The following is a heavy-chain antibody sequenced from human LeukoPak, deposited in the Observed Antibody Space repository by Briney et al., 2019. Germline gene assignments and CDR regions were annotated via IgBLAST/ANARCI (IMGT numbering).Heavy chain of an antibody. CDR1: GFSFSSYW. CDR2: ISGSGGST. J-gene: IGHJ3*01. CDR3: AKSGGPLFL. D-gene: IGHD2-21*01. Sequence: GGSLRLSCAASGFSFSSYWMHWVRQAPGKGLEWVSAISGSGGSTYYADSVKGRFTISRDNSKNTLYLQMNSLRAEDTAIYYCAKSGGPLFLWGQGTMVTVSS. V-gene: IGHV3-23*01.